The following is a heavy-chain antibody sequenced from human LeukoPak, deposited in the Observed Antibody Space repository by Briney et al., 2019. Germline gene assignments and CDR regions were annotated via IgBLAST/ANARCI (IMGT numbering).Heavy chain of an antibody. CDR2: IYPGDSDT. J-gene: IGHJ5*02. CDR3: ARRFPVGRDLRFLEWLSPTSHNWFDP. V-gene: IGHV5-51*01. CDR1: GYSFTSYW. D-gene: IGHD3-3*01. Sequence: GESLKISCKGSGYSFTSYWIGWVRQMPGKGLDWMGIIYPGDSDTRYSPSFQGQVTISADKSISTAYLQWSSLKASDTAMYYCARRFPVGRDLRFLEWLSPTSHNWFDPWGQGTLVTVSS.